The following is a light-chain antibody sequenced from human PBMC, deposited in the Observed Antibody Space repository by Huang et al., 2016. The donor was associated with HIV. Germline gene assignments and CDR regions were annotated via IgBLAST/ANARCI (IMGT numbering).Light chain of an antibody. CDR2: DAS. CDR1: QDIDKY. J-gene: IGKJ4*01. V-gene: IGKV1-33*01. Sequence: DIQTTQSPSSLSASVGDRVTIRCQASQDIDKYLNWYQQKPGKAPELLIFDASNLERGVPTRFSGSGSGTDFTFTISSLQPEDFATYDCQQSRSFGGGTKVEVK. CDR3: QQSRS.